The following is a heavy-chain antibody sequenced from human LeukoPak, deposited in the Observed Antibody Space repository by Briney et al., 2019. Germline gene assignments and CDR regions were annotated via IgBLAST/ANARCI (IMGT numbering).Heavy chain of an antibody. CDR3: ARTEKYYDSSDY. CDR2: ISAYNGNT. V-gene: IGHV1-18*01. D-gene: IGHD3-22*01. Sequence: ASVKVSCKASGGTFSSYAISWVRQAPGQGLEWMGWISAYNGNTNYAQKLQGRVTMTTDTSTSTAYMELRSLRSDDTAVYYCARTEKYYDSSDYWGQGTLVTVSS. CDR1: GGTFSSYA. J-gene: IGHJ4*02.